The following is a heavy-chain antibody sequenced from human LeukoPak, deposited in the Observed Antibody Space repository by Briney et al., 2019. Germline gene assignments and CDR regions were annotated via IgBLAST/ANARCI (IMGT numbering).Heavy chain of an antibody. CDR1: GGTFNRYA. D-gene: IGHD3-10*01. CDR2: INPSGGST. Sequence: ASVKVSCKASGGTFNRYAISWVRQAPGQGLEWMGIINPSGGSTSYAQKFQGRVTMTRDMSTSTVYMELSSLRSEDTAVYYCAREVRGGSGLDYYYYMDVWGKGTTVTVSS. CDR3: AREVRGGSGLDYYYYMDV. V-gene: IGHV1-46*02. J-gene: IGHJ6*03.